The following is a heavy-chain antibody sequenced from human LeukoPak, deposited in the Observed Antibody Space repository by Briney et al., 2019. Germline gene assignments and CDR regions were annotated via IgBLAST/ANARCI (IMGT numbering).Heavy chain of an antibody. D-gene: IGHD6-19*01. CDR1: GFTFSSYG. Sequence: PGRSLRLSCAASGFTFSSYGMHWVRQAPGKGLERVAVIWYDGSNKYYADSVKGRFTISRDNSKNTLYLQMNSLRAEDTAVYYCARKAVAGFDYWGQGTLVTVSS. V-gene: IGHV3-33*01. CDR2: IWYDGSNK. J-gene: IGHJ4*02. CDR3: ARKAVAGFDY.